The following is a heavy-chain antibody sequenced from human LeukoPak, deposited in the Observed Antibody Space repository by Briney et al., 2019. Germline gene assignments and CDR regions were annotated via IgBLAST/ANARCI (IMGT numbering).Heavy chain of an antibody. V-gene: IGHV3-20*04. Sequence: GGSLRPSCAASGFTFDDYGMTWVRQVPGKGLEWIAEINWIGDTTRYGDSVKGRFTISRDNAKNSLDLQINSLRVEDTAFYYCATNPPGRTYLQDWGQGPRVTVSS. J-gene: IGHJ1*01. CDR3: ATNPPGRTYLQD. CDR1: GFTFDDYG. CDR2: INWIGDTT. D-gene: IGHD1-1*01.